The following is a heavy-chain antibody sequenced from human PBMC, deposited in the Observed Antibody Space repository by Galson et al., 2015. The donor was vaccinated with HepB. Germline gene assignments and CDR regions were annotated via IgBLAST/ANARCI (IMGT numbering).Heavy chain of an antibody. Sequence: SVKVSCKAIGYTFTTSDYMHWVRQAPGQGLEWMGIINPSDGIANLKQKFQGRVTMTRDTSTSTVYIEVSSLRSEDTAVYYCARAADQFFDKWGQGTLVTVSS. V-gene: IGHV1-46*01. CDR3: ARAADQFFDK. CDR2: INPSDGIA. J-gene: IGHJ4*02. CDR1: GYTFTTSDY.